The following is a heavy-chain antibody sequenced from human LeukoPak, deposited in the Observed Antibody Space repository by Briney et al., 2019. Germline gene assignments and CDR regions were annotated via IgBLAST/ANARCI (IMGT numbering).Heavy chain of an antibody. CDR2: INSDGSIR. V-gene: IGHV3-74*01. CDR3: ARAVVVSAIPSD. Sequence: PGGSLRLXCAASGFAFSNYWMHWVRQAPGKGLMWVSRINSDGSIRSYADSVKGRFTISRDNAKNTLYLQMNSLRAEDTAVYHCARAVVVSAIPSDWGQGTLVTVSS. D-gene: IGHD2-15*01. CDR1: GFAFSNYW. J-gene: IGHJ4*02.